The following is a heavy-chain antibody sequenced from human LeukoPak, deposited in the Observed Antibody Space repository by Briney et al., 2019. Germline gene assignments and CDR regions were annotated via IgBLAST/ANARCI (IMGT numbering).Heavy chain of an antibody. J-gene: IGHJ3*02. V-gene: IGHV4-39*07. D-gene: IGHD3-10*01. CDR3: ARDVPTLLWFGELDADAFDI. Sequence: SETLSLTCTVSGGSISSSSYYWGWIRQPPGKGLEWIGSIYYSGSTNYNPSLKSRVTISVDTSKNQFSLKLSSVTAADTAVYYCARDVPTLLWFGELDADAFDIWGQGTMVTVSS. CDR1: GGSISSSSYY. CDR2: IYYSGST.